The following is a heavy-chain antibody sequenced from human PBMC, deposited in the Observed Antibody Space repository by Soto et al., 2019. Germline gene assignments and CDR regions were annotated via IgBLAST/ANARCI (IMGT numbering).Heavy chain of an antibody. Sequence: ASETLSLTCTVSGDSISRNGYFWTWIRQHPGKGLEWIGYIYYSGSSYYNPSLKSRVIISVDTSKNHFSLNLTAVTAADTAVYYCARGTMLRGPGYYYAMDVWGQGTTVTVS. D-gene: IGHD3-10*01. CDR3: ARGTMLRGPGYYYAMDV. V-gene: IGHV4-31*03. CDR1: GDSISRNGYF. CDR2: IYYSGSS. J-gene: IGHJ6*02.